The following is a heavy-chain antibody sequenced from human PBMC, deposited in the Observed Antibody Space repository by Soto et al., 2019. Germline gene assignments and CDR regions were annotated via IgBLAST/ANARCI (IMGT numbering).Heavy chain of an antibody. CDR2: ISGSDVST. J-gene: IGHJ4*02. Sequence: EVQMLESGGGLVQPGESLRLSCSASGFIFSSYAISWFRQAPGKGLEWVSVISGSDVSTYYAASVKGRFTISRDNTKNTLYLPMNSLRAEDTAVYYCAKMSSSSTFDYWGQGTLVTVSS. V-gene: IGHV3-23*01. CDR3: AKMSSSSTFDY. CDR1: GFIFSSYA. D-gene: IGHD6-6*01.